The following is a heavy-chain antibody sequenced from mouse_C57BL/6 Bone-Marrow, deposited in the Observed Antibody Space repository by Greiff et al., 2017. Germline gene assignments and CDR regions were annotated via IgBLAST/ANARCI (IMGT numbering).Heavy chain of an antibody. CDR1: GFTFSSYG. D-gene: IGHD1-1*01. J-gene: IGHJ4*01. V-gene: IGHV5-6*01. Sequence: EVHLVESGGDLVKPGGSLKLSCAASGFTFSSYGMSWVRQTPDKRLEWVATISSGGSYTYYPDSVKGRFTISRDNTKNTLYLQMSSLKSEDTAMYYCARHYPPVVPGDYWGQGTSVTVSS. CDR2: ISSGGSYT. CDR3: ARHYPPVVPGDY.